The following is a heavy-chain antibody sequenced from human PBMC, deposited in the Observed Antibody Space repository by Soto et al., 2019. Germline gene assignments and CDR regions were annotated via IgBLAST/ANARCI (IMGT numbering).Heavy chain of an antibody. CDR1: GFTFNSYG. CDR2: ISQEGSKK. J-gene: IGHJ5*02. V-gene: IGHV3-30*18. CDR3: EKDPYCSSSMVS. D-gene: IGHD6-6*01. Sequence: QVQLVESGGGVAQPGGSLRLSCAAAGFTFNSYGMHWVRQAPGKGLEWLAAISQEGSKKYYADSVKGRFTISRDNSGNSLFLLLDSLRDEDTAVYYWEKDPYCSSSMVSWGQGILVTVSS.